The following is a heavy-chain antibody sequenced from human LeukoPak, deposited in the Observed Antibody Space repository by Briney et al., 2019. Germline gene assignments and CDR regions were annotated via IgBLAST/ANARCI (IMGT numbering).Heavy chain of an antibody. J-gene: IGHJ4*02. CDR3: ARGDIVLRSPEY. D-gene: IGHD2-8*01. Sequence: PSETLSLTCAVYGGSFSGYYWSWIRQPPGKGLEWIGEINHSGSTNYNPSLKSRVTISVDTSKNQFSLKLSSVTAADTAVYHCARGDIVLRSPEYWGQGTLVTVSS. CDR2: INHSGST. V-gene: IGHV4-34*01. CDR1: GGSFSGYY.